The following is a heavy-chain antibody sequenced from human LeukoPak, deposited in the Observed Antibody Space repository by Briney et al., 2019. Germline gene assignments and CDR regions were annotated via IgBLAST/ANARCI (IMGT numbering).Heavy chain of an antibody. J-gene: IGHJ4*02. CDR2: ISSSSIYI. Sequence: GGSLRLSCAASGFTFSNYNMNWVRQAPGKGLEWVSSISSSSIYISYADSVKGRFTISRDNTKNALYLQMNSLRAEDTAVFYCARTLYSVVPAVDDYFDSWGQGTLVTVSS. V-gene: IGHV3-21*01. D-gene: IGHD2-2*01. CDR1: GFTFSNYN. CDR3: ARTLYSVVPAVDDYFDS.